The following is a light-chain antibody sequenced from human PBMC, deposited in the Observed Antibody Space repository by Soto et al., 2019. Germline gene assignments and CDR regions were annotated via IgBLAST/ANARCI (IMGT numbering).Light chain of an antibody. CDR1: QGVSRK. CDR3: QQRSNWPPIT. J-gene: IGKJ5*01. CDR2: GAS. Sequence: DIVMTQSPATLSVAPGERVTFSCRASQGVSRKLAWYQHKPGQAPRLLISGASTGATGIPDRFSGSGSGTDFTLTISRMEPEDVAVHFCQQRSNWPPITLGQVKPLEIK. V-gene: IGKV3-15*01.